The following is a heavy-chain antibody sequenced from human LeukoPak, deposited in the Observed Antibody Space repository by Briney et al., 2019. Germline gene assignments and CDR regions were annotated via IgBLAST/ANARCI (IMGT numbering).Heavy chain of an antibody. CDR2: INHSGST. J-gene: IGHJ4*02. Sequence: SETLSLTCAVYGGSFSGYYWSWIRQPPGKGLEWIGEINHSGSTNYNPSLKSRVTISVDTSKNQFSLKLSSVTAADTAVYYCARGRVSRGFRYWGQGTLGTVSS. CDR3: ARGRVSRGFRY. V-gene: IGHV4-34*01. D-gene: IGHD6-19*01. CDR1: GGSFSGYY.